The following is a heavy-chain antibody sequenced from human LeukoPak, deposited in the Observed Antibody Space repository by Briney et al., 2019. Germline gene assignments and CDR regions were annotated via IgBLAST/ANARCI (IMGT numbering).Heavy chain of an antibody. J-gene: IGHJ4*02. CDR2: IDNSGST. CDR3: TITYYDILTGYHKQFDD. D-gene: IGHD3-9*01. V-gene: IGHV4-59*12. Sequence: SETLSLTCTVSGGSISSYYWSWIRQPPGKGLEWIGYIDNSGSTKYSPSLKSRVTISLDTSKNRFSLKLSSVTAADTAMYYCTITYYDILTGYHKQFDDWGQGTLVTVSS. CDR1: GGSISSYY.